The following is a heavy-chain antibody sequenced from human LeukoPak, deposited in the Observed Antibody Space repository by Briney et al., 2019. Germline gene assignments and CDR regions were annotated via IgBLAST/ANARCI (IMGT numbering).Heavy chain of an antibody. D-gene: IGHD2-21*02. CDR2: IYYSGST. CDR1: GGSLSSNY. V-gene: IGHV4-59*01. J-gene: IGHJ4*02. CDR3: ARAHNCGGDCSLDY. Sequence: SETLSLTCNVSGGSLSSNYWRWIRQPPGKGLEWIGYIYYSGSTNYDPSLESRVTISVDTSKNQFSLKLNSVTAADTAVYYCARAHNCGGDCSLDYWGQGTLVTVSS.